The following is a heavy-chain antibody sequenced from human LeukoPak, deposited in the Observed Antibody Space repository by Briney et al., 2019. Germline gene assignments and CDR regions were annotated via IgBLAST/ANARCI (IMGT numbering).Heavy chain of an antibody. CDR3: AKERTQTTSFDY. CDR1: GFMFSTYP. V-gene: IGHV3-23*01. Sequence: GGSLRLSCAASGFMFSTYPMNWVRQAPGKGLEWVSTISGGGSTYYADSVKGRFTISRDNSKNTLYLQMNRLRADDTAIYYCAKERTQTTSFDYWGQGTLVTVSS. D-gene: IGHD2/OR15-2a*01. J-gene: IGHJ4*02. CDR2: ISGGGST.